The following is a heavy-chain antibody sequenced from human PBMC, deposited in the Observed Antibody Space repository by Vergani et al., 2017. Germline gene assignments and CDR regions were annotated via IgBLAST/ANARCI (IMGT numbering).Heavy chain of an antibody. J-gene: IGHJ6*03. CDR1: GGSISSYY. CDR3: ARVGRCSSTSCRYYYYYYMDV. CDR2: IYYSGST. D-gene: IGHD2-2*01. V-gene: IGHV4-59*01. Sequence: QVQLQESGPGLVKPSETLSLTCTVSGGSISSYYWSWIRQPPGKGLGWIGYIYYSGSTNYNPSLTSRVTISVDTSKNQFSLKLSSVTAADTAVYYCARVGRCSSTSCRYYYYYYMDVWGKGTTVTVSS.